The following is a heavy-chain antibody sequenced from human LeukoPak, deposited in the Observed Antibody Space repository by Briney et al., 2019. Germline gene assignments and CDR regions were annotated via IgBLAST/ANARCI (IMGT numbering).Heavy chain of an antibody. Sequence: KPSETLSLTCTVSGASINSYYWNWIRQPAGKGLEWIGRSYISGSTDYNPSLKSRVTVSVDTSQNQFSLKLTSVTAADTAVYYCARDQELGVWGQGTLVTVAS. CDR1: GASINSYY. V-gene: IGHV4-4*07. D-gene: IGHD1-26*01. J-gene: IGHJ4*02. CDR3: ARDQELGV. CDR2: SYISGST.